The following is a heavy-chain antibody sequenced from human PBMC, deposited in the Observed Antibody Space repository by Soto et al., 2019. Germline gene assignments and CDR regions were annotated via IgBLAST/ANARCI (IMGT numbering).Heavy chain of an antibody. CDR3: ARDGYGSGSYYNPLGYYYGMDV. Sequence: SDRLSITCTVSGDSISSSVYDWCWIRQHPGKGLEWIGYIYYSGSTYYNPSLKSRVTISVDTSKNQFSLKLSSVTAADTAVYYCARDGYGSGSYYNPLGYYYGMDVWGQGTTVTVSS. CDR2: IYYSGST. V-gene: IGHV4-31*03. D-gene: IGHD3-10*01. CDR1: GDSISSSVYD. J-gene: IGHJ6*02.